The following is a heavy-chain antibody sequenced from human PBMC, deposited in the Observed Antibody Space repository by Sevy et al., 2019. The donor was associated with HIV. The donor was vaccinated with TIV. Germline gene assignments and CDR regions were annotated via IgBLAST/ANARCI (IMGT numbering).Heavy chain of an antibody. CDR1: GFTFDDYA. D-gene: IGHD6-13*01. Sequence: GGSLRLSCAASGFTFDDYAMHWVRQAPGKGLEWVSLISWDGGSTYYADSVKGRFTISRDNSKNSLYLQMNSLRAEDTALYYCAKDIDYNGAAAGTYFDYWGQGTLVTVSS. CDR2: ISWDGGST. V-gene: IGHV3-43D*03. J-gene: IGHJ4*02. CDR3: AKDIDYNGAAAGTYFDY.